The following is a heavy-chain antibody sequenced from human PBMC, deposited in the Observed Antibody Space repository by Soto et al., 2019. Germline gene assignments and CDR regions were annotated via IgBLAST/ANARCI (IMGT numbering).Heavy chain of an antibody. Sequence: PGGSLRLSCAASGFTFTSYAMHWVRQAPGKGLEWVAVISYDGSNKYYADSVKGRFTISRDNSKDTVYLQMKSLRPEDTAVYYCARDYSIVVVAPGHWGQGT. D-gene: IGHD2-15*01. J-gene: IGHJ4*02. V-gene: IGHV3-30-3*01. CDR1: GFTFTSYA. CDR2: ISYDGSNK. CDR3: ARDYSIVVVAPGH.